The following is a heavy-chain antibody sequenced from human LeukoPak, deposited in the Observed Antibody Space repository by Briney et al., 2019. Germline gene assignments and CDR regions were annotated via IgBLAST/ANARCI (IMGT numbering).Heavy chain of an antibody. Sequence: KASETLSLTCTVSGGSISSYYWSWIRQPPGKGLEWIGYIYYSGSTNYNPSLKSRVTISVDTSKNQFSLKLSSVTAADTAVYYCARVISGGSDHFDYWGQGTLVTVSS. CDR2: IYYSGST. J-gene: IGHJ4*02. CDR3: ARVISGGSDHFDY. V-gene: IGHV4-59*12. CDR1: GGSISSYY. D-gene: IGHD2-15*01.